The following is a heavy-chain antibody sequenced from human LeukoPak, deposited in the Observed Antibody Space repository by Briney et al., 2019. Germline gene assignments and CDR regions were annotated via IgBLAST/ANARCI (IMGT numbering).Heavy chain of an antibody. CDR1: GGSIFSYY. CDR3: ATPYATTVDTAGGFDY. Sequence: SETLSLTCTVSGGSIFSYYWNWIRQPPGKGLEWIGYIYSNGITSYNPSLRSRGTISIATSKNQFSLKLSSVTAADTAVYYCATPYATTVDTAGGFDYWGQGTLVTVSS. V-gene: IGHV4-4*08. D-gene: IGHD5-18*01. J-gene: IGHJ4*02. CDR2: IYSNGIT.